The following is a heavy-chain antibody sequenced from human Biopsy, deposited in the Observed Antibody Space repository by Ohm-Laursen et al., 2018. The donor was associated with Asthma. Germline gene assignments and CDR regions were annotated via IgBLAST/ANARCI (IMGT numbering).Heavy chain of an antibody. V-gene: IGHV3-20*01. Sequence: GSLRLSCSASGFTFGDYGMSWVPQAPGKGLDWVSGINWNGGSAGYADSVKGRFTISRDNAKNSLYLQMNSLRAEDTALYHCGRDMGGFGSGWFPVEFWGQGPLVTVSS. CDR3: GRDMGGFGSGWFPVEF. J-gene: IGHJ4*02. CDR1: GFTFGDYG. CDR2: INWNGGSA. D-gene: IGHD6-19*01.